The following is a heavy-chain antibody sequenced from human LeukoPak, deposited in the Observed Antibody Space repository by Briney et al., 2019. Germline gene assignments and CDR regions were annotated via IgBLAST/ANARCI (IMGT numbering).Heavy chain of an antibody. V-gene: IGHV4-39*07. D-gene: IGHD3-16*02. CDR2: INHSGST. J-gene: IGHJ4*02. CDR3: ARGEYSDYVWGSYRYPDY. Sequence: PSETLSLTCTVSGGSISSSSYYWGWIRQPPGKGLEWIGEINHSGSTNYNPSLKSRVTISVDTSKNQFSLKLSSVTAADTAVYYCARGEYSDYVWGSYRYPDYWGQGTLVTVSS. CDR1: GGSISSSSYY.